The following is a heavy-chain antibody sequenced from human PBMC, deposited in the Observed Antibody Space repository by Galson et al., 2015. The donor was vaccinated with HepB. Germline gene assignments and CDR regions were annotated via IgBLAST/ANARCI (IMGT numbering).Heavy chain of an antibody. Sequence: SVKVSCKASGYTFTGYAMHWVRQAPRQRLEWMGWINAGNGNTKYSQKFQGRVTITRDTSASTAYMELSSLRSEDTAVYSCARDRGSGSSILRYYGMDVWGQGTTVTVSS. J-gene: IGHJ6*02. CDR3: ARDRGSGSSILRYYGMDV. V-gene: IGHV1-3*01. CDR2: INAGNGNT. CDR1: GYTFTGYA. D-gene: IGHD3-10*01.